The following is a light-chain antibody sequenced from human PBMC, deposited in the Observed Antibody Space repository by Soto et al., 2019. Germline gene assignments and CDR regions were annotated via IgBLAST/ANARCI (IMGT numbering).Light chain of an antibody. Sequence: EIVMTQSPATLSVSPGGRATLSCRASQSVSSNLAWYQQKPGQAPRLLIYGASTRATGIPARFSGSGSGTEFTLTISSLQSEDFAVDYCQQYNNWPRTFGQGTKVDIK. CDR1: QSVSSN. CDR3: QQYNNWPRT. V-gene: IGKV3-15*01. CDR2: GAS. J-gene: IGKJ1*01.